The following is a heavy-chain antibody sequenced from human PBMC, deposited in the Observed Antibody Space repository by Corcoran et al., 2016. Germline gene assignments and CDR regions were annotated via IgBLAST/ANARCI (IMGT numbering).Heavy chain of an antibody. Sequence: EVQLVESGGGLVQPGGSLRLSCAASGLIFSSYWMSWVRQAPGKGLEWVANIIQDGSEKYYVDSVKGRFTISRDNAKNSLYLQMNSLRADDTAVYYCARDHIGPGLYFDLWGRGTLVTVSS. J-gene: IGHJ2*01. V-gene: IGHV3-7*01. CDR2: IIQDGSEK. CDR3: ARDHIGPGLYFDL. CDR1: GLIFSSYW. D-gene: IGHD3-10*01.